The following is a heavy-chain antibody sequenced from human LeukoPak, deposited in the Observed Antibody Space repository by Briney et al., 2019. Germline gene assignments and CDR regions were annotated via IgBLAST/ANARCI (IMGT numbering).Heavy chain of an antibody. D-gene: IGHD5-24*01. CDR3: ARNRDGYNSFDY. J-gene: IGHJ4*02. CDR1: GGSINNGGYY. V-gene: IGHV4-31*03. CDR2: IYYSGSS. Sequence: PSETLSLTCTVSGGSINNGGYYWSWIRQHPGKGLEWIGYIYYSGSSYYNPSLRSRVTISVDTSKHHFSLKLSSVTAADTAVYYCARNRDGYNSFDYWGQGTLVTVSS.